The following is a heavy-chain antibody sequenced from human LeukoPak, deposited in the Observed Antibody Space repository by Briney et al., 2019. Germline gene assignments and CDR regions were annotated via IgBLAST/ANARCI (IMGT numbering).Heavy chain of an antibody. Sequence: GGSLRLSCAASGFTFSSYAMSWVRQAPGKGLEWVSAISGSGGGTYYADSVKGRFTISRDNSKNTLYLQMNSLRAEDTAVYYCAKGGILPNWFDLWGQGTLVTVSS. CDR3: AKGGILPNWFDL. CDR2: ISGSGGGT. J-gene: IGHJ5*02. CDR1: GFTFSSYA. V-gene: IGHV3-23*01. D-gene: IGHD6-13*01.